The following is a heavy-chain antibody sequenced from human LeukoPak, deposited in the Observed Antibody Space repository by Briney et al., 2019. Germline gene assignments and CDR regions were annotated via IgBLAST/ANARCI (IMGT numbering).Heavy chain of an antibody. CDR3: ARVPTNYGSGSSITAFDY. CDR2: IYYSGST. Sequence: SETLSLTCTVSGGSISSYYWSWIRQPPGKGLEWIGYIYYSGSTNYNPSLKSRVTISVDTSKNQFSLKLSSVTAADTAVYYCARVPTNYGSGSSITAFDYWGQGTLVTVSS. D-gene: IGHD3-10*01. CDR1: GGSISSYY. J-gene: IGHJ4*02. V-gene: IGHV4-59*01.